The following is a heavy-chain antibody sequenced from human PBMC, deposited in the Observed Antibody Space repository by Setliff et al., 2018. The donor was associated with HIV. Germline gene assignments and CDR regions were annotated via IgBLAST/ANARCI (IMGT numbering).Heavy chain of an antibody. J-gene: IGHJ4*02. V-gene: IGHV4-39*07. D-gene: IGHD6-13*01. Sequence: SETLSLTCTVSGGSMIHRDYYWGWIRQPPGKGLEWIGSVYYSGTSFYNPSLKSRVTISIDTSKSQFSLTLNSVAAADTAMYNCARVLVAAVGSIDYWGQGILVT. CDR3: ARVLVAAVGSIDY. CDR1: GGSMIHRDYY. CDR2: VYYSGTS.